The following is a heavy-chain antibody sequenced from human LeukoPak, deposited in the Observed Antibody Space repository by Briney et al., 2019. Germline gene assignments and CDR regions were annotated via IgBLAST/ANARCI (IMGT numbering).Heavy chain of an antibody. V-gene: IGHV4-34*01. D-gene: IGHD6-13*01. CDR1: SGSFSGYY. CDR2: INHSGSS. CDR3: ARGGDGQQLVLVY. Sequence: PSETLSLTCAVYSGSFSGYYWTWIRQPPGKGLEWIGEINHSGSSNYNPSLKSRVTISADTAKSQFSLKLSSVTAADTAVYYCARGGDGQQLVLVYWGQGTLVTVSS. J-gene: IGHJ4*02.